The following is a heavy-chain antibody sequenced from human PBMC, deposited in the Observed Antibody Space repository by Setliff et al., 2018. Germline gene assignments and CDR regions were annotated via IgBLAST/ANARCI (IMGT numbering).Heavy chain of an antibody. D-gene: IGHD1-20*01. V-gene: IGHV3-11*04. Sequence: PGGSLRLSCAASGFTLGDYYMTWIRQAPGKGLEWVSHISSSGRTIFYADSVKGRFIISRDNAKNSVYLQMNSLIADDTAVYYCVRVRGVTATYWGQGTLVTVSS. CDR3: VRVRGVTATY. CDR2: ISSSGRTI. CDR1: GFTLGDYY. J-gene: IGHJ4*02.